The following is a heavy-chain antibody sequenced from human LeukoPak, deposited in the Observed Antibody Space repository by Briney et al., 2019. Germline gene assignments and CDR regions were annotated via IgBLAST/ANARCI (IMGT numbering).Heavy chain of an antibody. J-gene: IGHJ4*02. CDR2: INPNSGGT. CDR3: ASSPTSECSGGSCYSY. CDR1: GYTFTGYY. Sequence: GASVKVSCKASGYTFTGYYMHWVRQAPGQGLEWMGWINPNSGGTNYVQKFQGRVTMTRDTSITTAYMQLSRLRSDDTAVYYCASSPTSECSGGSCYSYWGQGNLVTVSS. D-gene: IGHD2-15*01. V-gene: IGHV1-2*02.